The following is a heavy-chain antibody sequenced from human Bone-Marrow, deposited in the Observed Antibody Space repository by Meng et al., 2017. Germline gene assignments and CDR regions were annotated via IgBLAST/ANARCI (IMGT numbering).Heavy chain of an antibody. J-gene: IGHJ5*02. Sequence: QGQIQQWGAGVLKPSGTLSLTCAVYGGFFSGYYGSWIRQPPGKGLEWIGEINHSGSTNYNPSLKSRVTISVDTSKNQLSLKLSSVTAADTAVYYCARVGVVVITPNWFDPWGQGTLVTVSS. V-gene: IGHV4-34*01. D-gene: IGHD3-22*01. CDR1: GGFFSGYY. CDR3: ARVGVVVITPNWFDP. CDR2: INHSGST.